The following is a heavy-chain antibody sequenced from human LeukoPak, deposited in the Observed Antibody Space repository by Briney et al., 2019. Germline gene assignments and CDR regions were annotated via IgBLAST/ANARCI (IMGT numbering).Heavy chain of an antibody. CDR1: GGSISSYY. D-gene: IGHD6-19*01. CDR2: IYYSGST. J-gene: IGHJ4*02. CDR3: AKDMGYSSGLSVDY. V-gene: IGHV4-59*01. Sequence: SETLSLTCTVSGGSISSYYWSWIRQPPGKGLEWIGYIYYSGSTNYNPSLKSRVTISVDTSKNQFSLKLSSVTAADTALYYCAKDMGYSSGLSVDYWGQGTLVTVSS.